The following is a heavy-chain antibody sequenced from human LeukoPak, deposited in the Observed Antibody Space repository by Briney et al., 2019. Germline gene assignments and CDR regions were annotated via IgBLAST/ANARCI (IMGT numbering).Heavy chain of an antibody. CDR2: IYYSGST. D-gene: IGHD3-3*01. J-gene: IGHJ4*02. CDR1: GGSISSYY. Sequence: SETLSLTCTVSGGSISSYYWSWIRQPPGRGLEWIGYIYYSGSTNYNPSLKSQVTISVDTSKNQFSLKLSSVTAADTAVYYCARSYYDFWSGYYNFDYWGQGTLVTVSS. CDR3: ARSYYDFWSGYYNFDY. V-gene: IGHV4-59*01.